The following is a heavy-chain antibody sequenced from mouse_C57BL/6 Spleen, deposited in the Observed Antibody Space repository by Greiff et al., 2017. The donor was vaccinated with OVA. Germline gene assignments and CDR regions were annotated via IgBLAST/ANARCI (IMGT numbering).Heavy chain of an antibody. Sequence: VQLQQPGAELVRPGSSVKLSCKASGYTFTSYWMHWVKQRPIQGLEWIGNIDPSDSETHYNQKFKDKATLTVDKSSSTAYMQLSSLTSEDSAVYYCARKDSSGYRPFDYWGQGTTLTVSS. CDR2: IDPSDSET. D-gene: IGHD3-2*02. CDR1: GYTFTSYW. CDR3: ARKDSSGYRPFDY. J-gene: IGHJ2*01. V-gene: IGHV1-52*01.